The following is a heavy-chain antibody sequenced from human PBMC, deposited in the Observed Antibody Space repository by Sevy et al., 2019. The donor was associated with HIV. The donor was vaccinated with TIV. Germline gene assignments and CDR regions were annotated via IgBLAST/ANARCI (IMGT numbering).Heavy chain of an antibody. J-gene: IGHJ4*02. CDR2: IKSKTDGGKT. Sequence: VGSLRLSCAASGFTFSNAWMSWVRQAPGKGLEWVGRIKSKTDGGKTDYAAPVKGRFTISRDDSKNTLYLQMNSLKTEERAVYYCSTGPADNRRVRGMSVGGYFDYWGQGTLVTVSS. CDR3: STGPADNRRVRGMSVGGYFDY. CDR1: GFTFSNAW. V-gene: IGHV3-15*01. D-gene: IGHD3-10*01.